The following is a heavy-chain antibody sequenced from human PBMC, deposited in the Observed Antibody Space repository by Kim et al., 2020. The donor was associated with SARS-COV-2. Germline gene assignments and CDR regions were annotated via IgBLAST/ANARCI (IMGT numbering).Heavy chain of an antibody. Sequence: SETLSLTCTVSGGSISSGGYYWSWIRQYPGKGLEWIGYIYYSGSTYYNPSLKSRVTISVDTSKNQFSLKLSSVTAADTAVYYCARDPLKHPVPLGYYYYYGMDVWGQGTTGTVSS. V-gene: IGHV4-31*03. CDR3: ARDPLKHPVPLGYYYYYGMDV. J-gene: IGHJ6*02. CDR1: GGSISSGGYY. CDR2: IYYSGST.